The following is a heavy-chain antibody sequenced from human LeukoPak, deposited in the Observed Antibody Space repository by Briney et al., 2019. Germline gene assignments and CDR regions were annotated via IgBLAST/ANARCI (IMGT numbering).Heavy chain of an antibody. Sequence: PSETLSLTCTVSGGSISSSSYYWGWIRQPPGKGLEWIGSIYYSGSTYYNPSLKSRVTISVDTSKNQFSLKLSSVTAADTAVYYCATSPNSYGYFSRVDYWGQGTLVTVSS. CDR1: GGSISSSSYY. CDR3: ATSPNSYGYFSRVDY. J-gene: IGHJ4*02. V-gene: IGHV4-39*01. D-gene: IGHD5-18*01. CDR2: IYYSGST.